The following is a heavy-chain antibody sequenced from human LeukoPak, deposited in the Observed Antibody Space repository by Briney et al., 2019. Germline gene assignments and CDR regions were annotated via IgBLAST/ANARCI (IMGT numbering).Heavy chain of an antibody. CDR3: ARDATPTQLWFRGSFDY. J-gene: IGHJ4*02. V-gene: IGHV3-48*01. CDR1: GFTFSDFG. D-gene: IGHD5-18*01. CDR2: ISSSSLSK. Sequence: GGSLRLSCAASGFTFSDFGMTWVRQAPGKGLEWVSYISSSSLSKYYADSVKGRFTISRDNARNSLYLQMNSLRAEDTAMYYCARDATPTQLWFRGSFDYWGLGALVTVAS.